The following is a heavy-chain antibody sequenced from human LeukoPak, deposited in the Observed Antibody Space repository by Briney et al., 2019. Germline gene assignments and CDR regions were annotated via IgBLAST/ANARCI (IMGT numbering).Heavy chain of an antibody. CDR2: INHSGST. CDR1: GGSFSGYY. V-gene: IGHV4-34*01. Sequence: SETLSLTCAVYGGSFSGYYWSWIRQPPGKGLEWIGEINHSGSTNYNPSLKSRVTISVDTSKNQFSLKLSSVTAADTAVYYCARQTVSGWYDYWGQGTLVTVSS. D-gene: IGHD6-19*01. J-gene: IGHJ4*02. CDR3: ARQTVSGWYDY.